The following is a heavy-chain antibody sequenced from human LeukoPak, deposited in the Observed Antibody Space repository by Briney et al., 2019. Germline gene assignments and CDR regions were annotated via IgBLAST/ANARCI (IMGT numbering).Heavy chain of an antibody. J-gene: IGHJ6*02. CDR1: EFTVSSNY. D-gene: IGHD6-25*01. CDR2: IYSDGST. Sequence: GGSLRLSCAASEFTVSSNYMSWGRQAPGKGLELISVIYSDGSTYYADSVKGRYSISRDNSKNMLYLQINSLRADDTAVYYCAWSRGYGVTGGMDVWGQGTTVTVSS. V-gene: IGHV3-53*01. CDR3: AWSRGYGVTGGMDV.